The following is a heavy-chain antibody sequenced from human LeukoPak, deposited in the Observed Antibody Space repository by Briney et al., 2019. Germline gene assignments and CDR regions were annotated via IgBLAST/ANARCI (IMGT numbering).Heavy chain of an antibody. J-gene: IGHJ6*02. Sequence: RGSLRLSCAASGFTFSSYNMNWVRQAPGKGLEWVSYISSSSSTIYYADSVKGRFTISRDNAKNSLYLQMNSLRAEDTAVYYCARWDIDSSGYRYYYYYGMDVWGQGTTVTVSS. CDR1: GFTFSSYN. CDR3: ARWDIDSSGYRYYYYYGMDV. CDR2: ISSSSSTI. V-gene: IGHV3-48*04. D-gene: IGHD3-22*01.